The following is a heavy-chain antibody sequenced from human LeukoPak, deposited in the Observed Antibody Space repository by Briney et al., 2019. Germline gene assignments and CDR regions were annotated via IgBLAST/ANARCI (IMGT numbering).Heavy chain of an antibody. D-gene: IGHD6-19*01. CDR3: AREAMTGTRWFGP. J-gene: IGHJ5*02. CDR1: GYTFTNYG. CDR2: ISADNGNT. V-gene: IGHV1-18*01. Sequence: ASVKVSCKASGYTFTNYGISWVRQAPGQGLEWMGRISADNGNTNYAQKFQGRVTMTIDTSTRTAYMELRSLRSDDTAVYHCAREAMTGTRWFGPWGQGTLVTVSS.